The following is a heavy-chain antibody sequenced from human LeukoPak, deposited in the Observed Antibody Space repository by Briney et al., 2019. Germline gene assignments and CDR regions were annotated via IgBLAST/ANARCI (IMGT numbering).Heavy chain of an antibody. J-gene: IGHJ5*02. CDR1: GGSFSGYY. Sequence: SETLSLTCAVHGGSFSGYYWSWVRQPPGEGLEWIGEINHSGSTNCNPTLKSRVIISVDTSKNQFSLKLSSVTAADTAVYYCAREFVDGDYRKNWFDPWGQGTLVTVSS. V-gene: IGHV4-34*01. CDR2: INHSGST. CDR3: AREFVDGDYRKNWFDP. D-gene: IGHD4-17*01.